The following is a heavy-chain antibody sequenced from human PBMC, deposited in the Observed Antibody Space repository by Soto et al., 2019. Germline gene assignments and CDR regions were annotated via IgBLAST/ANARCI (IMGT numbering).Heavy chain of an antibody. V-gene: IGHV3-23*01. CDR1: GFAFSTYT. CDR3: AKDVRPDGVWDIVY. D-gene: IGHD4-17*01. CDR2: LYGAGTET. J-gene: IGHJ4*02. Sequence: EVQLLESGGCLVQPGGSLRLSCAASGFAFSTYTMNWVRQAPGKGLEWVSGLYGAGTETFYADSVRGRFIISRDNSKNILFLQMNGLRDDDTAVYYCAKDVRPDGVWDIVYWGQGTLVTVSS.